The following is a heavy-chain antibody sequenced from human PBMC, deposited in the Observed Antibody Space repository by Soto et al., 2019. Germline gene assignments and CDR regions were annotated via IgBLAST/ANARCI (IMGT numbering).Heavy chain of an antibody. CDR3: ARERLNTGWYGFDH. V-gene: IGHV1-18*04. CDR2: VSNKNGVT. Sequence: VQSGGEVKKPGASVKVSCKTSGYTFSNYDFSWVRQAPGQGLEWMGWVSNKNGVTNYAEKFRDRVTMTTDISTNTIYMELRSLRSNDTAVYFCARERLNTGWYGFDHWGQGTQVTVSS. D-gene: IGHD6-19*01. J-gene: IGHJ4*02. CDR1: GYTFSNYD.